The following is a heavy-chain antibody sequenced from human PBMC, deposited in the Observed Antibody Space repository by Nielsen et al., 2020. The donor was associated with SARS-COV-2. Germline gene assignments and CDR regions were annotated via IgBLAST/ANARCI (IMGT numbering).Heavy chain of an antibody. CDR3: ARVGSYGDPEYLDY. V-gene: IGHV3-33*01. CDR2: IWYDGNSA. J-gene: IGHJ4*02. D-gene: IGHD4/OR15-4a*01. Sequence: GGSLRLSCAASGFSFTNSGMHWVRQAPGKGLEWVAVIWYDGNSAYYADSVKGRFTVSRDTSRNTLYLQMSSLRVEDTAVYYCARVGSYGDPEYLDYWGQGALVTVSS. CDR1: GFSFTNSG.